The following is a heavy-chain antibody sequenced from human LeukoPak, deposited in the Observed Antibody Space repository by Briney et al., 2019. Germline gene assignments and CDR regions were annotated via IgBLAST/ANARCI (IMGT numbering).Heavy chain of an antibody. CDR1: VYTFTDYS. D-gene: IGHD3-10*01. CDR3: ARTMVRGVRPFGC. J-gene: IGHJ4*02. CDR2: INLNGGGT. Sequence: ASVKVSCRASVYTFTDYSMLWVRQAPAQGLEWMGWINLNGGGTNYAQQFHGRVTMTSDTSITPAYMELSSLRSDDTAVYYCARTMVRGVRPFGCWGQGTLVTVSS. V-gene: IGHV1-2*02.